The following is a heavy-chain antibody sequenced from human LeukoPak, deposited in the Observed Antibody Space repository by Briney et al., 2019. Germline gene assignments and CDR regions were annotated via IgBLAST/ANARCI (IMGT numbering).Heavy chain of an antibody. CDR2: IIPILGIA. V-gene: IGHV1-69*04. D-gene: IGHD2-21*02. J-gene: IGHJ4*02. CDR3: AGAATTAYCGGDCYSPFDY. Sequence: ASVKVSCKASGGTFSSYAISWVRQAPGQGLEWMGRIIPILGIANYAQKFQGRVTITADKSTSTAYMELSSLRSEDTAVYYCAGAATTAYCGGDCYSPFDYWGQGTLVTVSS. CDR1: GGTFSSYA.